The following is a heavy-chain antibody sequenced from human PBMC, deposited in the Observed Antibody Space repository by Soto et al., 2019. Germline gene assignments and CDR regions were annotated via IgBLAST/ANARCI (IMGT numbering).Heavy chain of an antibody. CDR1: GFTFNSYG. Sequence: QVQLEESGGGVVQPGRSLRLSCTASGFTFNSYGMHWVRRAPGEGLEWVAVTWYDGSTKFYADSVKGRFTISRDNFKNTLDLQMNSLRVEDTAVYYCVRDLSRGYCTGDCLDYWGRGTLVTVSS. D-gene: IGHD2-8*02. CDR2: TWYDGSTK. J-gene: IGHJ4*02. V-gene: IGHV3-33*01. CDR3: VRDLSRGYCTGDCLDY.